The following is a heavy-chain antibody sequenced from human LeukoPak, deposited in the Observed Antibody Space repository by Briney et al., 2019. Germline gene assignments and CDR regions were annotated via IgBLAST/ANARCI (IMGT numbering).Heavy chain of an antibody. D-gene: IGHD3-3*01. CDR1: GMSFSGYY. CDR2: INHSGRT. V-gene: IGHV4-34*01. CDR3: ARPRLTYYDFWSGSDDAFDI. Sequence: SESLSLTCAVYGMSFSGYYWSWIRKPPGKGLEWMGAINHSGRTNYNPSLKCRVTISVDTSKNQFSRKLSSVTAADTAVYYCARPRLTYYDFWSGSDDAFDIWGEGTMVTVFS. J-gene: IGHJ3*02.